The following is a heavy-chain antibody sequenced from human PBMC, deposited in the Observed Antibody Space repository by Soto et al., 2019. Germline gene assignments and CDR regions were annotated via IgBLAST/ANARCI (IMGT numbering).Heavy chain of an antibody. J-gene: IGHJ3*02. CDR2: IRSKANSYAT. Sequence: GGSLRLSCAASGFTFSGSAMHWVRQASGKGLEWVGRIRSKANSYATAYAASGKGRFTISRDDSKNTAYLQMNSLKTEDTAVYYCTRQAYSSSWYFGAFDIWGQGTMVTVSS. D-gene: IGHD6-13*01. CDR3: TRQAYSSSWYFGAFDI. V-gene: IGHV3-73*01. CDR1: GFTFSGSA.